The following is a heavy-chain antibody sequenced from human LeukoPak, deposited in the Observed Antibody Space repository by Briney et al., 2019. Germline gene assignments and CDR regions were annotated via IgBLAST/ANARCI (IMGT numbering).Heavy chain of an antibody. J-gene: IGHJ3*02. Sequence: GESLRLSCAASGFTFSSYAMSWVGRAPGKGREGVSAVSGGGGSTYYAASVKGRFSISRDNSKNTLYLQTNSLRAEDTAVYYCAKRQDSGSYYAAFDIWGQGTTVTVSS. CDR2: VSGGGGST. V-gene: IGHV3-23*01. CDR1: GFTFSSYA. CDR3: AKRQDSGSYYAAFDI. D-gene: IGHD1-26*01.